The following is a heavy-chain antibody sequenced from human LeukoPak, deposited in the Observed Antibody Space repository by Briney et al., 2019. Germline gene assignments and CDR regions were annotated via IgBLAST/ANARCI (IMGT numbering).Heavy chain of an antibody. J-gene: IGHJ3*02. CDR2: ISYIGST. CDR1: GASISGHY. CDR3: ARDQISINALDM. Sequence: KSSETLSLTCNVSGASISGHYLTWIRQPPGKGLEWIGYISYIGSTNYNPSLKSRVTISVDTSENQFSLKLRSVTAADTAVYYCARDQISINALDMWGQGTMVTVSS. D-gene: IGHD1-14*01. V-gene: IGHV4-59*11.